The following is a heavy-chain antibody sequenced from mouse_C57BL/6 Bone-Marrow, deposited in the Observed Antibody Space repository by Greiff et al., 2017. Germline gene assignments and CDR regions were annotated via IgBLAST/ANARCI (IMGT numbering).Heavy chain of an antibody. J-gene: IGHJ2*01. Sequence: VQLQQSGAELVRPGASVKLSCTASGFNIKDDYIHWVKQRPEQGLEWIGWIDPEIGDTEYASKFQGKATITSDTTSNTAYLQLSSLTSEDTAVYYCSSFDGNYFDFWGAGTPLTVAS. V-gene: IGHV14-4*01. CDR2: IDPEIGDT. CDR3: SSFDGNYFDF. CDR1: GFNIKDDY. D-gene: IGHD2-3*01.